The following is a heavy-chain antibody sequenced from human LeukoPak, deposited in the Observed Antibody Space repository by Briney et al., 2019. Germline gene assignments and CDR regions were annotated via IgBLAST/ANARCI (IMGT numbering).Heavy chain of an antibody. CDR3: AKSGVLRYFDWSSDY. J-gene: IGHJ4*02. CDR2: ISGSGGST. D-gene: IGHD3-9*01. Sequence: PGGSLRLSCAASGFTFSSYAMSWVRQAPGKGLEWVSAISGSGGSTYHADSVKGRFTISRDNSKNTLYLQMNSLRAEDTAVYYRAKSGVLRYFDWSSDYWGQGTLVTVSS. V-gene: IGHV3-23*01. CDR1: GFTFSSYA.